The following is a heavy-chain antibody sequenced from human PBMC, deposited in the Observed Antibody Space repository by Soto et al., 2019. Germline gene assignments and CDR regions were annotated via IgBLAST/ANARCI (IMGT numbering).Heavy chain of an antibody. D-gene: IGHD2-15*01. CDR3: ARGSCSGGSCYGMAV. J-gene: IGHJ6*02. Sequence: QVQLVQSGPEVKQPGASVKISCKASGYTFTNYYIHWVRQAPGQGLEWVGISNPNGDRPTYAERFQGRITMTRDTDTTTVSMEVRSLRSEDSAVYYCARGSCSGGSCYGMAVWGQGTAVTVSS. CDR2: SNPNGDRP. V-gene: IGHV1-46*01. CDR1: GYTFTNYY.